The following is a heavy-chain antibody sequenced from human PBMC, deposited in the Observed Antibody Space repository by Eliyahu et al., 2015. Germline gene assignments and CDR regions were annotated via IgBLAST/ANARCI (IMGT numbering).Heavy chain of an antibody. J-gene: IGHJ4*02. CDR3: ARDDILTGYYMY. Sequence: QVTLKESGPALVKPTQTLTLTCTFSGFSLRTSGMRVSWIRQPPGKALEWLARIDWNDDKFYSTSLKTRLTISKDTSKNQVVLTMTNMDPVDTATYYCARDDILTGYYMYWGQGTLVTVSS. CDR1: GFSLRTSGMR. CDR2: IDWNDDK. D-gene: IGHD3-9*01. V-gene: IGHV2-70*04.